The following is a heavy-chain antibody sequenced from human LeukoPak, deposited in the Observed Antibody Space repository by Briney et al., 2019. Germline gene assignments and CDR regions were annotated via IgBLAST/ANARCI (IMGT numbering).Heavy chain of an antibody. J-gene: IGHJ4*02. CDR3: ARIGGSGSYSGHYFDH. D-gene: IGHD3-10*01. CDR2: ISTDGSVT. V-gene: IGHV3-74*01. CDR1: GFTFSTYW. Sequence: GSTRLPYAASGFTFSTYWMHWVRRAPGKGLVWVSRISTDGSVTSYAHYMQSPFSIARDNAKNTMYLQMNSLRAEDTAVYYCARIGGSGSYSGHYFDHWGKGTLDTVSS.